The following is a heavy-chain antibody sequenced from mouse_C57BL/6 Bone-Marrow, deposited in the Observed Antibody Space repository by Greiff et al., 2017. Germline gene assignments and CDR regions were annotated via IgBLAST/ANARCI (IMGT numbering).Heavy chain of an antibody. CDR2: IDPSDSYT. Sequence: QVQLQQPGAELVKPGASVKLSCKASGYTFTSYWMQWVKQRPGQGLEWIGEIDPSDSYTNYNQKFKGKATLTVDTSSSTAYMQLSSLTSEDSAVYYCARDYLGGYGGQGTTLTVSS. V-gene: IGHV1-50*01. CDR1: GYTFTSYW. D-gene: IGHD4-1*01. J-gene: IGHJ2*01. CDR3: ARDYLGGY.